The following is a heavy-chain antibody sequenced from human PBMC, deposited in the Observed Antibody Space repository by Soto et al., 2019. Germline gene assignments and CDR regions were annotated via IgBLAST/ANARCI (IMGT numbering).Heavy chain of an antibody. V-gene: IGHV2-5*02. CDR3: PHTQNPSPPLACSPP. CDR1: GFSLSTSGVG. CDR2: IYWDDDK. J-gene: IGHJ5*02. Sequence: QITLKESGPTLVKPTQTLTLTCTFSGFSLSTSGVGVGWIRQPPGKALEWLALIYWDDDKRYTPSLKRRLTTTKNPPKTQLALTMTTMAPVNTPTYYCPHTQNPSPPLACSPPWGQETLVTFSS. D-gene: IGHD3-10*02.